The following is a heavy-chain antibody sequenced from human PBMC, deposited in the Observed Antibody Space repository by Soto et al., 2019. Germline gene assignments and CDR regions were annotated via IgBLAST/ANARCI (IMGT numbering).Heavy chain of an antibody. V-gene: IGHV3-48*02. CDR3: ARGLRFLEWLRRGSFDP. CDR1: GFTFSSYS. D-gene: IGHD3-3*01. J-gene: IGHJ5*02. CDR2: ISSSSTI. Sequence: GGSLRLSCAASGFTFSSYSMNWVRQAPGKGLEWVSYISSSSTIYYADSVKGRFTISRDNAKNSLYLQMNSLRDEDTAVYYCARGLRFLEWLRRGSFDPWGQGTLVTVSS.